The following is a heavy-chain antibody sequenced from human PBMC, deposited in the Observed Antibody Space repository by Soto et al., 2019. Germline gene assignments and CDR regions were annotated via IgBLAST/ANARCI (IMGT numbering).Heavy chain of an antibody. CDR1: GFSVNNARMG. J-gene: IGHJ6*02. CDR3: ARIGDGYGLDV. V-gene: IGHV2-26*01. CDR2: IFSNDEK. D-gene: IGHD3-10*01. Sequence: QVTLKESGPVLVKPTETLTLTCTVSGFSVNNARMGMSWIRQPPGKALEWLAHIFSNDEKSYSTSQKSRLTISKDTSKSQVVLLMTDMDPVDTATYYCARIGDGYGLDVWGQGTTVTVSS.